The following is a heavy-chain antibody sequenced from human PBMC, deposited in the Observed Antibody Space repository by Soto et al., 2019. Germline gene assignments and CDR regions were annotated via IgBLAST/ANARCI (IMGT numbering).Heavy chain of an antibody. D-gene: IGHD3-10*01. CDR2: ISSSSSYI. Sequence: EVQLVESGGGLVKPGGSLRLSCAASGFTFSSYSMNWVRQAPGKGLEWVSSISSSSSYIYYADSVKGRFTISRDNAKNSLYLQMNSLRAEDTAVYYCVRDMVRGVITPSGMDVWGQGTTVTVSS. J-gene: IGHJ6*02. V-gene: IGHV3-21*01. CDR3: VRDMVRGVITPSGMDV. CDR1: GFTFSSYS.